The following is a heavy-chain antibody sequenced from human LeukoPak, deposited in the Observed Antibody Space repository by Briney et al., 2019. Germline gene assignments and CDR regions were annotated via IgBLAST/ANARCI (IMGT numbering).Heavy chain of an antibody. CDR3: AKDIGYYYDTSGYYFDY. D-gene: IGHD3-22*01. V-gene: IGHV3-23*01. Sequence: GGSLRLSCAASGFTFSSYAMSWVRQAPGKGREWVSGLSGSGGAAYSADSVKGRFTISRDNSKNTLFLQMNSLRAEDTAVYYCAKDIGYYYDTSGYYFDYWGQGTLVTVSS. CDR1: GFTFSSYA. CDR2: LSGSGGAA. J-gene: IGHJ4*02.